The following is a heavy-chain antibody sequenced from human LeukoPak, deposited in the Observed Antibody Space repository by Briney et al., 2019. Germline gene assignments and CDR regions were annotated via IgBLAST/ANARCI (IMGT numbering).Heavy chain of an antibody. Sequence: GGSLRLSCAASGFTFSSYAMHWVRQAPGKGLEWVAVISYDGSNKCYADSVKGRFTISRDNSKNTLYLQMNSLRAEDTAVYYCAREVVQLEPDYFDYWGQGTLVTVSS. D-gene: IGHD1-1*01. CDR1: GFTFSSYA. CDR2: ISYDGSNK. J-gene: IGHJ4*02. CDR3: AREVVQLEPDYFDY. V-gene: IGHV3-30-3*01.